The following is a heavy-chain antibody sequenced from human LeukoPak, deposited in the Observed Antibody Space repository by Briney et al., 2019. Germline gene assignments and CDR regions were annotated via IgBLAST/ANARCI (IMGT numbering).Heavy chain of an antibody. Sequence: SETLSLTCAVYGGSFSGYYWSWIRQPPGKGLEWIGEINHSGSTNYNPSPKSRVTISVDTSKNQFSLKLSSVTAADTAVYHCARSRYCSGGSCHGPRFFDYWGQGTLVTVSS. J-gene: IGHJ4*02. CDR2: INHSGST. CDR3: ARSRYCSGGSCHGPRFFDY. V-gene: IGHV4-34*01. D-gene: IGHD2-15*01. CDR1: GGSFSGYY.